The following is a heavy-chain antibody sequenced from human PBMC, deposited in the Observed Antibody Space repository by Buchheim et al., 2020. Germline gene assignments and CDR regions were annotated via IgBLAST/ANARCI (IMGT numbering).Heavy chain of an antibody. D-gene: IGHD3-22*01. J-gene: IGHJ4*02. CDR2: IRYDGSNK. V-gene: IGHV3-30*02. CDR1: GFTFSSYG. Sequence: QVQLVESGGGVVQPGRSLRLSCAASGFTFSSYGMHWVRQAPGKGLEWVAFIRYDGSNKYYADSVKGRFTISREHSKKTLDLQMNSLRAEDTAVYYCAKAGGSGYYVDYWGQGTL. CDR3: AKAGGSGYYVDY.